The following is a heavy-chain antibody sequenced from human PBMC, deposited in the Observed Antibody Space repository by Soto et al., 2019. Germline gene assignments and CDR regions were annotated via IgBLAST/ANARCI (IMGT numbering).Heavy chain of an antibody. V-gene: IGHV4-39*01. J-gene: IGHJ4*02. Sequence: SETLSLTCTVSGGSISSSSYYWGWIRQPPGKGLEWIGSIYYSGSTYYNPSLKSRVTISVDTSKNQFSLKLTSVTAADTAVYYFARQHIVLMVYEIGYFDYWGQGTLVTVSS. CDR3: ARQHIVLMVYEIGYFDY. CDR1: GGSISSSSYY. D-gene: IGHD2-8*01. CDR2: IYYSGST.